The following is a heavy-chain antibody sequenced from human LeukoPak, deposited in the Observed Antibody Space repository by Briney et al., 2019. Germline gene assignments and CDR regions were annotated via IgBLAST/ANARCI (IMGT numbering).Heavy chain of an antibody. D-gene: IGHD6-13*01. CDR1: GDTLSDLS. J-gene: IGHJ4*02. CDR3: AMGVDRSSWYLFDY. CDR2: FDPEDGET. Sequence: ASEKVSCKLSGDTLSDLSIHWVRQAPGKGLEWMGGFDPEDGETVYAQKFQGRVTVTEDTSTDTAYMEVTNLRSDDTAVYYCAMGVDRSSWYLFDYWGQGALVTVS. V-gene: IGHV1-24*01.